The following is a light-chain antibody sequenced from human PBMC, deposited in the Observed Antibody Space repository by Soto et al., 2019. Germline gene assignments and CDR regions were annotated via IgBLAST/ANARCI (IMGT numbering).Light chain of an antibody. CDR1: SSDVGGYDY. V-gene: IGLV2-14*01. CDR2: EVS. CDR3: SSYTSISTLV. J-gene: IGLJ3*02. Sequence: QSALTQPASVSGSPGQSITISCSGTSSDVGGYDYVSWYQQHPDKAPKLMLYEVSNRPSGVSIRFSGSKSGNTASLTISGLQAEDEADYYCSSYTSISTLVFGGGTKVTGL.